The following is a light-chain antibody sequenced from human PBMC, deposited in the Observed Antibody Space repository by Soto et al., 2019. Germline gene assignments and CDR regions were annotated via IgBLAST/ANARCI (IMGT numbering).Light chain of an antibody. CDR2: LAS. J-gene: IGKJ2*01. V-gene: IGKV1-5*03. Sequence: DIQMTQSPSTLSASAGDRVTITCRASQSISNWLAWYQQKPGKAPKLLIYLASSLQSGVPSRFWGGGSGTEFTLTIFSLQPDDFATYYCQQYNSYPYTFGQGTKLEIK. CDR3: QQYNSYPYT. CDR1: QSISNW.